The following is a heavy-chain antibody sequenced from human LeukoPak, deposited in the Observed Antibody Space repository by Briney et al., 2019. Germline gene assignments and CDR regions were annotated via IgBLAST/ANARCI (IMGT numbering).Heavy chain of an antibody. CDR3: ARQGLWFGEPIYYFDY. Sequence: SETLSLTCTVSGDSISGSSYYWGWLRQPPWKGLEWIGSIYYSGSTYYNPSLKSRVTISVDTSKNQFSLKLSSVTAADTAVYYCARQGLWFGEPIYYFDYWGQGTLVTVSS. V-gene: IGHV4-39*01. CDR1: GDSISGSSYY. D-gene: IGHD3-10*01. CDR2: IYYSGST. J-gene: IGHJ4*02.